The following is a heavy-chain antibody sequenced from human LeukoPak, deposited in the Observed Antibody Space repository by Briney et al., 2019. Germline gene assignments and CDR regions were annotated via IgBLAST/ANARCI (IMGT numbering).Heavy chain of an antibody. CDR1: GGSISSGSYY. CDR2: IYTSGST. J-gene: IGHJ4*02. CDR3: ASLSIAAHPYYFDY. D-gene: IGHD6-6*01. V-gene: IGHV4-61*02. Sequence: SETLSLTCTVSGGSISSGSYYWSWIRQPAGKGLEWIGRIYTSGSTNYNPSLKSRVTISVDTSKNQFSLKLSSVTAADTAVYYCASLSIAAHPYYFDYWGQGTLVTVSS.